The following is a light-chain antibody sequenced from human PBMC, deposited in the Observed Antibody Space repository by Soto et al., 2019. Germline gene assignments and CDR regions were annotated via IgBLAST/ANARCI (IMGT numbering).Light chain of an antibody. J-gene: IGKJ1*01. V-gene: IGKV3-20*01. CDR1: QSVSYN. CDR2: DAS. Sequence: TESPETVSVSPSERTTLSCRASQSVSYNLAWYQQKPGQAPRLLIYDASNRAAGVPYRFRGSGSGTDFTLTISSVEPEDFAVYYCQQYGSSGTFGQGTKV. CDR3: QQYGSSGT.